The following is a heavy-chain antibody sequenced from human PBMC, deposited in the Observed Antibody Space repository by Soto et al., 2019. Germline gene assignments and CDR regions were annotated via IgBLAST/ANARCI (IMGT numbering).Heavy chain of an antibody. CDR1: GYTFTGYY. D-gene: IGHD4-4*01. CDR2: INPNSGGT. V-gene: IGHV1-2*04. CDR3: ARVRYSINPDYYYGMDV. Sequence: ASVKVSCKASGYTFTGYYMHWVRQAPGQGLEWMGWINPNSGGTNYAQKLQSWVTMTRDTSISTAYMELSRLRSDDTAVYYCARVRYSINPDYYYGMDVWGQGTTVTVSS. J-gene: IGHJ6*02.